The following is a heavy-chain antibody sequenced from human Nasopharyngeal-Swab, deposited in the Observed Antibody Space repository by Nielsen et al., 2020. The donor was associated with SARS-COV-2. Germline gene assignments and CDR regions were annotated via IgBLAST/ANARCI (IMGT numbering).Heavy chain of an antibody. CDR1: GYTFSSYA. D-gene: IGHD5-12*01. J-gene: IGHJ4*02. CDR3: AKAPAGWVRENDY. V-gene: IGHV3-23*01. Sequence: GGSLRLSCAASGYTFSSYAMSWVRQAPGKGLEWVSSIGSGGVGTSYADSVKGRFLVSRDNSRDTLYLQMNSLRAEETAVYYCAKAPAGWVRENDYWGQGTLVTVSS. CDR2: IGSGGVGT.